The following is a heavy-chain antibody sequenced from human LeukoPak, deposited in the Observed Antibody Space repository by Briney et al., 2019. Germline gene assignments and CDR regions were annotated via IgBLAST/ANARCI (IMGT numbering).Heavy chain of an antibody. CDR1: GYTLTELS. D-gene: IGHD6-6*01. CDR2: FDPEDGET. V-gene: IGHV1-24*01. J-gene: IGHJ4*02. Sequence: GASVKVSCKVSGYTLTELSMHWVRQAPGEGLEWMGGFDPEDGETIYAQKFQGRVTMTEDTSTDTAYMELSSLRSEDTAVYYCATGGPIIGSSRETDYWGQGTLVTVSS. CDR3: ATGGPIIGSSRETDY.